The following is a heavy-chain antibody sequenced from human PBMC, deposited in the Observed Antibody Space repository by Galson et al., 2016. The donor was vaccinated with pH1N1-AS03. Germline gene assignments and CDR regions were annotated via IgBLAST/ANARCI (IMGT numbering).Heavy chain of an antibody. J-gene: IGHJ4*01. CDR2: IYTSGAT. V-gene: IGHV4-61*09. D-gene: IGHD3-22*01. CDR1: GASISSGSYY. CDR3: VREGKYLFDRSGYYFDY. Sequence: TLSLTCTVSGASISSGSYYWSWIRQPAGKGLEWIGYIYTSGATNYNPSLKSPLTIALDTSKNQFSLKLSSVTAADTAVYYCVREGKYLFDRSGYYFDYWGHGSLVTVSS.